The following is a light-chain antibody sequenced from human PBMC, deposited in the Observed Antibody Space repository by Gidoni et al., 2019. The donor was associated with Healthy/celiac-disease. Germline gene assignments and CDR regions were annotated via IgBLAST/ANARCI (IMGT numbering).Light chain of an antibody. Sequence: EIVLTQSPGTLSLSPGERATLSCRASQSVSSSYLAWYQQKPGQAPRLLIYGASSRATGIPDRFSGSGSGTDFTLTISRLEPEDFAVYYGQQYGSRLTFGGGTKVEIK. CDR3: QQYGSRLT. V-gene: IGKV3-20*01. CDR1: QSVSSSY. J-gene: IGKJ4*01. CDR2: GAS.